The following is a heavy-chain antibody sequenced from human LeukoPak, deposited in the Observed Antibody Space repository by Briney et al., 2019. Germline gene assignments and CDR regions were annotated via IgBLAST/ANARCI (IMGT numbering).Heavy chain of an antibody. J-gene: IGHJ1*01. CDR2: ISGSGSTI. CDR1: GFTFSSYS. D-gene: IGHD1-14*01. CDR3: ASPEPRY. V-gene: IGHV3-48*02. Sequence: GGSLRLSCAASGFTFSSYSMNWVRQAPGKGLEWIAYISGSGSTIYYADSVKGRFTISRDNAENSLFLQMNSLRDEDTAVYCCASPEPRYWGQGTLVTVSS.